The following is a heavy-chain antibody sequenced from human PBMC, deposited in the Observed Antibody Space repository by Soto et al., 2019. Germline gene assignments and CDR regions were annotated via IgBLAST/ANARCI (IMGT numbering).Heavy chain of an antibody. CDR1: GFTFSSYS. CDR3: ARDPGRYCTNGVCYNVS. Sequence: GGSLRLSCAASGFTFSSYSMNWVRQAPGKGLEWVSSISSSSSSYIYYADSVKGRFTISRDNAKNSLYLQMNSLRAEDTAVYYCARDPGRYCTNGVCYNVSWGQGTLVTVSS. D-gene: IGHD2-8*01. V-gene: IGHV3-21*01. CDR2: ISSSSSSYI. J-gene: IGHJ5*02.